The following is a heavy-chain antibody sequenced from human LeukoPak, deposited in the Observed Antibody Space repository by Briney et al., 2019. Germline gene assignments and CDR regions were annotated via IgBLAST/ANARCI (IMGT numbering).Heavy chain of an antibody. CDR1: GFTFSSYW. Sequence: PGGSLRLSCAASGFTFSSYWMSWARQAPGKGLEWVANIKQDVSEKYYVDSVKGRFTISRDNAKNSLYLQMNSLRAEDTAVFYCARLPLTARRHFEYWGQGTLVTVSS. CDR3: ARLPLTARRHFEY. D-gene: IGHD5-18*01. CDR2: IKQDVSEK. J-gene: IGHJ4*02. V-gene: IGHV3-7*05.